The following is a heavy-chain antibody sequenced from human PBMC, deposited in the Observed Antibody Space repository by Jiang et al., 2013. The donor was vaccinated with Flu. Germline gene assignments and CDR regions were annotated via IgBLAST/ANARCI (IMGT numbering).Heavy chain of an antibody. CDR1: GFSLSTTRMS. D-gene: IGHD6-19*01. Sequence: KPTQTLTLTCTFSGFSLSTTRMSVSWIRQPPGKALEWLARIDWDDDKFYNTSLQTRLTISKDTSRNQVVLTMTNMDPVDTATYYCAQITTGWAFDIWGQGTMVTVSA. CDR2: IDWDDDK. J-gene: IGHJ3*02. CDR3: AQITTGWAFDI. V-gene: IGHV2-70*04.